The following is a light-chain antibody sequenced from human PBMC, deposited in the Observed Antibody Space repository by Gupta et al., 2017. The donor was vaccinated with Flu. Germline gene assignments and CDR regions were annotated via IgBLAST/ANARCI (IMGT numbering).Light chain of an antibody. CDR1: QSISSY. CDR3: QQSYSTPLT. CDR2: AAS. J-gene: IGKJ4*01. V-gene: IGKV1-39*01. Sequence: GDRVTITCRASQSISSYLNWYQQKPGKAPKLLIYAASNLQSGVPSRFSGSGSGTDFTLTISSLQPEDFATYYCQQSYSTPLTFGGGTKVEIK.